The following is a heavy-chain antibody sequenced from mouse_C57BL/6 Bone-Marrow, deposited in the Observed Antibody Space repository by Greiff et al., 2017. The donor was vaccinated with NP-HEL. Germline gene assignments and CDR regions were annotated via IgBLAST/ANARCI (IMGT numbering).Heavy chain of an antibody. D-gene: IGHD2-1*01. J-gene: IGHJ1*03. V-gene: IGHV5-9-1*02. CDR2: ISSGGDYI. CDR3: TRVYGNYVGYWYFDV. CDR1: GFTFSSYA. Sequence: EVKLVESGEGLVKPGGSLKLSCAASGFTFSSYAMSWVRQTPEKRLEWVAYISSGGDYIYYADTVKGRFTISRDTARNTLYLQMSSLKSEDTAMYYCTRVYGNYVGYWYFDVWGTGTTVTVSS.